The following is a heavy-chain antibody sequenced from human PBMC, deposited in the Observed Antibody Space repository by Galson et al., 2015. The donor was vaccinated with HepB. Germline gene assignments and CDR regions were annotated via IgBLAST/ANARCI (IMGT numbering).Heavy chain of an antibody. Sequence: SVKVSCKASGGTFSSYAISWVRQAPGQGLEWMGRIIPILGIANYAQEFQGRVTITADKSTSTAYMELSSLRSEDTAVYYCARDSSGWYRGPSGWFDPWGQGTLVTVSS. CDR1: GGTFSSYA. CDR2: IIPILGIA. CDR3: ARDSSGWYRGPSGWFDP. V-gene: IGHV1-69*04. D-gene: IGHD6-19*01. J-gene: IGHJ5*02.